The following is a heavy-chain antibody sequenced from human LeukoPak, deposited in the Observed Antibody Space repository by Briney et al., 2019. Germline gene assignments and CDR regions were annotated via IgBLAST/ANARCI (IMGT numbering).Heavy chain of an antibody. CDR2: IYYSGST. CDR3: ARGEDYYDQWYFDY. V-gene: IGHV4-59*12. Sequence: PSETLSLTCTVSGGSISSYYWSWIRQPPGKGLEWIGYIYYSGSTNYNPSLKSRVTISVDTSKNQFSLKLSSVTAADTAVYYCARGEDYYDQWYFDYWGQGTLVTVSS. D-gene: IGHD3-22*01. CDR1: GGSISSYY. J-gene: IGHJ4*02.